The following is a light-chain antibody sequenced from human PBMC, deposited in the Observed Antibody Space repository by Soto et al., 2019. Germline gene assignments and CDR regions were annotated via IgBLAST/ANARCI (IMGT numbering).Light chain of an antibody. CDR3: QQSYSAPIT. V-gene: IGKV1-39*01. J-gene: IGKJ5*01. CDR2: AAS. Sequence: IQLTQSPSSLSASIGDRVTITCRASQDISNYLNWYQQKPGKAPKLLIFAASSLQSGVPSRFSGSGSGTNFTPTISSLHPEDFAAYYCQQSYSAPITLGQGTRLEIK. CDR1: QDISNY.